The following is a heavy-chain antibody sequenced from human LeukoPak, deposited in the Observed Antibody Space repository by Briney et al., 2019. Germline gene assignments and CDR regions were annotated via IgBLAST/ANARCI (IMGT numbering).Heavy chain of an antibody. CDR3: TTGGNYFPY. V-gene: IGHV3-15*05. CDR1: GFTFSNAW. J-gene: IGHJ4*02. CDR2: MKSKTGGVTT. Sequence: PGGSLRLSCAASGFTFSNAWMTWIRQAPGKGLGGVDCMKSKTGGVTTDYAEPVKGRFTILRDDSKAALYLQMNSRKTEDTALYDCTTGGNYFPYWAQRTLVPVSS. D-gene: IGHD1-26*01.